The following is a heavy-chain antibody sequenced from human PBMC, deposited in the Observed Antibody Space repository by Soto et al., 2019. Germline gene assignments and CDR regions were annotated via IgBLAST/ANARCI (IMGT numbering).Heavy chain of an antibody. CDR3: AREGSGWADY. V-gene: IGHV3-33*01. Sequence: QVQLVESGGGVVQPGRSLRLSCAASGFTFSSYGMHWVRQAPGKGLEWVAIIWYDGSNRYYADSVKGRFTISRDNSKNTLYLQVNSLRAEDTAVDYWAREGSGWADYWGQGTLVTVSS. CDR2: IWYDGSNR. D-gene: IGHD6-19*01. J-gene: IGHJ4*02. CDR1: GFTFSSYG.